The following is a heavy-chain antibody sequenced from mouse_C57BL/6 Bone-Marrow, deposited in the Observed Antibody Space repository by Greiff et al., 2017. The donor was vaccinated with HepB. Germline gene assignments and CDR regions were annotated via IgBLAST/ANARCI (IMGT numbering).Heavy chain of an antibody. CDR1: GYTFTSYW. D-gene: IGHD1-1*01. J-gene: IGHJ4*01. CDR2: IDPSDSET. V-gene: IGHV1-52*01. CDR3: AREDYYGSIPYAIDY. Sequence: VQLQQPGAELVRPGSSVKLSCKASGYTFTSYWMHWVKQRPIQGLEWIGNIDPSDSETHYNQKFKDKATLTVDKSSSTAYMQLSSLTSEDSAVYYCAREDYYGSIPYAIDYWGQGTSVTVSS.